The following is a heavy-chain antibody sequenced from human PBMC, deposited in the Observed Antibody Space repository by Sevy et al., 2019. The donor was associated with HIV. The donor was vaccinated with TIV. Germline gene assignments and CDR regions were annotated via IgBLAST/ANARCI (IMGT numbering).Heavy chain of an antibody. D-gene: IGHD5-12*01. CDR3: ARGGSDGNY. J-gene: IGHJ4*02. CDR2: INAASGVT. Sequence: ASVKVSCKASGYTFSDYSIYWIRQAPGQGFEWMGWINAASGVTNFAQKFQGRVTMTRDTSINTAYMEVCRLTSDDTAVYYCARGGSDGNYWGQGTLVTVSS. V-gene: IGHV1-2*02. CDR1: GYTFSDYS.